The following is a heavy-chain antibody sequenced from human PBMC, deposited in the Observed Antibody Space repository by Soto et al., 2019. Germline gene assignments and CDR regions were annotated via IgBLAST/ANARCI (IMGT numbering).Heavy chain of an antibody. Sequence: PGGSLRLSCAGSGFTFSAYNINWVRQAPGKGLEWVSSINAGSLFIYQPDSMKGRFTISRDDARNSVYLQMNSLTAEDTAVYYCARSPGVGVRGAYWGQGTKVTVYS. CDR2: INAGSLFI. CDR1: GFTFSAYN. CDR3: ARSPGVGVRGAY. V-gene: IGHV3-21*01. D-gene: IGHD3-16*01. J-gene: IGHJ4*02.